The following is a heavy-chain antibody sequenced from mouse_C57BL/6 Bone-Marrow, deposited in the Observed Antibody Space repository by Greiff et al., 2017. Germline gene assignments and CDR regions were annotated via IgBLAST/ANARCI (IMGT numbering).Heavy chain of an antibody. CDR1: GYTFTDYY. CDR3: ARGSYGYDGNAMDY. D-gene: IGHD2-2*01. CDR2: IYPGSGNT. V-gene: IGHV1-76*01. J-gene: IGHJ4*01. Sequence: QVQLQQSGAELVRPGASVKLSCKASGYTFTDYYINWVKQRPGQGLEWIARIYPGSGNTYYNEKFKGKATLTAEKSSSTAYMQLSSLTSEDSAVYFCARGSYGYDGNAMDYWGQGTSVTVSS.